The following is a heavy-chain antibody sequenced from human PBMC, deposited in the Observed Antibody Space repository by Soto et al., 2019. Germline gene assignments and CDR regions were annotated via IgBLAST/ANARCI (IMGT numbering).Heavy chain of an antibody. CDR3: ARGSYGMDV. CDR1: GASLAGYY. Sequence: PSETLSLTCNVSGASLAGYYWSWIRQPPGKGLEWIGRIYATGSTDYNPSLKSRLTMSVDMSKKQFSLTLRSVTAADTAMYYCARGSYGMDVWGQGTTVTVSS. V-gene: IGHV4-4*07. CDR2: IYATGST. J-gene: IGHJ6*02.